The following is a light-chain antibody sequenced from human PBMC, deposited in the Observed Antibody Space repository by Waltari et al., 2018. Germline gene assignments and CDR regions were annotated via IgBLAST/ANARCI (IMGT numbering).Light chain of an antibody. J-gene: IGLJ1*01. V-gene: IGLV2-23*01. CDR1: SSDVGSYNL. CDR2: EGS. CDR3: CSYAGSSTYYV. Sequence: QSALTQPASVSGSPGQSITIPCTGTSSDVGSYNLVSWYQQHPGKAPKLMIYEGSKRPSGVSNRFSGSKSGNTASLTISGLLAEDEADYYCCSYAGSSTYYVFGTGTKVTVL.